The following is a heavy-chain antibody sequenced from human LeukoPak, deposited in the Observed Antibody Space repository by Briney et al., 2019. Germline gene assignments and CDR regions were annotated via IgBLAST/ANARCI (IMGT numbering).Heavy chain of an antibody. Sequence: SETLSLTCTVSGGSISSYYWSWIRQPAGKGLEWIGRIYTSGSTNYNPSLKSRVTMSVDTSKNQFSLKLSSVTVADTAVYYCASAYLAYCGGDCVGYFDYWGQGTLVTVSS. CDR2: IYTSGST. CDR3: ASAYLAYCGGDCVGYFDY. D-gene: IGHD2-21*02. J-gene: IGHJ4*02. CDR1: GGSISSYY. V-gene: IGHV4-4*07.